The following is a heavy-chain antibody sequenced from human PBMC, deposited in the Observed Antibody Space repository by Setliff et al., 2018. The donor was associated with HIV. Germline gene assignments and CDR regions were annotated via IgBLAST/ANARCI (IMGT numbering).Heavy chain of an antibody. CDR2: IYYSGNT. D-gene: IGHD3-3*01. Sequence: SETLSLTCAVYGVSFSGYSWSWIRQPPGKGLQWIGYIYYSGNTYYNPSLKSRVTISVDTSKNQFSLKLSSVTAADTAVYYCARGHLERTLFGVVTLRRGAGRTASYGMDVWGQGTPVTVSS. CDR1: GVSFSGYS. J-gene: IGHJ6*02. V-gene: IGHV4-34*09. CDR3: ARGHLERTLFGVVTLRRGAGRTASYGMDV.